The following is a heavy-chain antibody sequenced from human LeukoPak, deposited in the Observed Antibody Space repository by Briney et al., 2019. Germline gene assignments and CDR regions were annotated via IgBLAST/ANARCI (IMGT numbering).Heavy chain of an antibody. CDR1: GYTFTSYD. D-gene: IGHD3-3*01. CDR3: ARGSGKRITIFGVRNYYYYMDV. J-gene: IGHJ6*03. CDR2: MNPNSGNT. Sequence: GASVKVSCKASGYTFTSYDINWVRQATGQGLEWMGWMNPNSGNTGYAQKFQGRATMTRNTSISTAYMELSSLRSEDTAVYYCARGSGKRITIFGVRNYYYYMDVWGKGTTVTVSS. V-gene: IGHV1-8*01.